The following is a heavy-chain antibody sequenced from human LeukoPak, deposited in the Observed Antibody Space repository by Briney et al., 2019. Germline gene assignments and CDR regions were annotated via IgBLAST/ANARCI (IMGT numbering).Heavy chain of an antibody. D-gene: IGHD2-2*01. CDR2: INHSGST. V-gene: IGHV4-34*01. J-gene: IGHJ4*02. CDR1: GGSFSGYY. Sequence: KPSETLSLTCAVYGGSFSGYYWSWIRQPPGKGLEWIGEINHSGSTNYNPSLKSRVTISVDTSKNQFSLKLSSVTAADTAVYYCAGQIVVVPAAMSYWGQGTLVTVSS. CDR3: AGQIVVVPAAMSY.